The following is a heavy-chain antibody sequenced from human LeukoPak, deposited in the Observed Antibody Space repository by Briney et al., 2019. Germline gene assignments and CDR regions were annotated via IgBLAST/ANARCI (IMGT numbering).Heavy chain of an antibody. J-gene: IGHJ4*02. CDR1: GFDFDNYA. V-gene: IGHV3-23*01. D-gene: IGHD6-13*01. CDR2: INGRLQTT. Sequence: PGGSLRLSCAASGFDFDNYAMSWVRQAPGKGPEWVSVINGRLQTTYYADSVKGRFTISRDNSKNTLYLQMNSLRAEDTAVYYCAKDLPPYSSPTGSPPFDYWGQGTLVTVSS. CDR3: AKDLPPYSSPTGSPPFDY.